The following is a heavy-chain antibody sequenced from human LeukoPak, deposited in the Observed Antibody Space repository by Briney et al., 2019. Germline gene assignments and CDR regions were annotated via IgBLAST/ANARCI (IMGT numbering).Heavy chain of an antibody. CDR2: ISSSSNYI. D-gene: IGHD6-13*01. Sequence: PGGSLRLSCAASGFIFSSYSMNWVRQAPGKGLEWVSSISSSSNYIYYADSVKGRFTISRDKAKNSPFLQMNSLRVEDTAVYYCARGAAAADFDYWGQGTLVTVSS. J-gene: IGHJ4*02. V-gene: IGHV3-21*01. CDR1: GFIFSSYS. CDR3: ARGAAAADFDY.